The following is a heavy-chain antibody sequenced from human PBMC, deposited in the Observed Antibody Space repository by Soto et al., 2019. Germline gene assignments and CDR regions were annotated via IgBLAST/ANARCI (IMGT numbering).Heavy chain of an antibody. D-gene: IGHD5-12*01. J-gene: IGHJ4*02. V-gene: IGHV4-34*01. Sequence: ETLSLTCAVYGGSFSGYYWSWIRQPPGKGLEWIGEINHSGSTNYNPSLKSRVTISVDTSKNQFSLKLSSVTAADTAVYYCARGLGIVATIGGFDYWGQGTLVTVSS. CDR1: GGSFSGYY. CDR3: ARGLGIVATIGGFDY. CDR2: INHSGST.